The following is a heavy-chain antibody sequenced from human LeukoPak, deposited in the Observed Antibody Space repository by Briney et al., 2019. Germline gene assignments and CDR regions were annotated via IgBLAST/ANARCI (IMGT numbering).Heavy chain of an antibody. V-gene: IGHV1-8*01. CDR1: GYTFTSYD. CDR3: ARGPSLLLWFGEFYRDLYYFDY. D-gene: IGHD3-10*01. CDR2: MNPNSGNT. J-gene: IGHJ4*02. Sequence: ASVKVSCKASGYTFTSYDINWVRPATGQGLAWMGWMNPNSGNTGYAQKFQGRVTMTRNTSISTAYMELSSLRSEDTAVYYCARGPSLLLWFGEFYRDLYYFDYWGQGTLVTVSS.